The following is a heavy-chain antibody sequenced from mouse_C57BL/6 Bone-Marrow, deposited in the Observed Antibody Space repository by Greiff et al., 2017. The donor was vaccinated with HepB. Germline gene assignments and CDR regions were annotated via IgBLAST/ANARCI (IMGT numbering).Heavy chain of an antibody. CDR1: GFTFSSYA. CDR3: ARDGEGYYAWFAY. D-gene: IGHD2-3*01. Sequence: EVKLVESGGGLVKPGGSLKLSCAASGFTFSSYAMSWVRQTPEKRLEWVATISDGGSYTYYPDNVKGRFTISRDNAKTNLYLQMSHLKSEDTAMYYCARDGEGYYAWFAYWGQGTLVTVSA. V-gene: IGHV5-4*01. CDR2: ISDGGSYT. J-gene: IGHJ3*01.